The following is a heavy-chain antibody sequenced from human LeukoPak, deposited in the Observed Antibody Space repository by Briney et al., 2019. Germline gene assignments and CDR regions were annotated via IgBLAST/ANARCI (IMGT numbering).Heavy chain of an antibody. CDR1: GFTFSSYA. CDR3: AKDRASSGYYYFDY. V-gene: IGHV3-23*01. J-gene: IGHJ4*02. Sequence: GGSLRLSCAASGFTFSSYAVSWVRQAPGKALEWVSAISGSGGSTYYADSVKGRFTISRDNSKNTLYLQMNSLRAEDTAVYYCAKDRASSGYYYFDYWGQGTLVTVSS. CDR2: ISGSGGST. D-gene: IGHD3-22*01.